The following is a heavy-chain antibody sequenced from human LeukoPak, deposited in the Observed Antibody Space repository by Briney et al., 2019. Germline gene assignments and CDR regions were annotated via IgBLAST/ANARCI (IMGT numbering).Heavy chain of an antibody. CDR3: ARDRTGGGYYDSSGYYSDY. Sequence: GGSLRLSCAASGFTVSSNYMSWVRQAPGKGLEWVSVIYSGGSTYYADSVKGRFTISRDNSKNTLYLQMNSLRAEDTAVYYCARDRTGGGYYDSSGYYSDYWGQGTLVTVSS. V-gene: IGHV3-53*01. D-gene: IGHD3-22*01. CDR1: GFTVSSNY. CDR2: IYSGGST. J-gene: IGHJ4*02.